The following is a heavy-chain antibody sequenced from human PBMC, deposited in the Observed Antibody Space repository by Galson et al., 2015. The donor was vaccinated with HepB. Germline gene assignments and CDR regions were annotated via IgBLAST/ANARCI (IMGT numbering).Heavy chain of an antibody. V-gene: IGHV1-69*06. CDR2: IIPIFGTA. Sequence: SVKVSCKASGGTFSSYAISWVRQAPGQGLEWMGGIIPIFGTANYAQKFQGRVTITADKSTSTAYMELSSLRSEDTAVYYCASLYCSGGSCYPTPHSYYYYGMDVWGQGTTVTVSS. D-gene: IGHD2-15*01. J-gene: IGHJ6*02. CDR1: GGTFSSYA. CDR3: ASLYCSGGSCYPTPHSYYYYGMDV.